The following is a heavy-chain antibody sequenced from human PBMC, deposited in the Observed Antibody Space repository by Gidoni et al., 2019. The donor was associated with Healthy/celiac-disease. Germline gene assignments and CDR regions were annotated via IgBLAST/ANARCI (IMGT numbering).Heavy chain of an antibody. CDR1: GFTVSSNY. CDR3: ARVRTYYDFWSGKNNWFDP. CDR2: IYSGGST. D-gene: IGHD3-3*01. J-gene: IGHJ5*02. V-gene: IGHV3-66*01. Sequence: EVQLVESGGGLVQPGGSLRLSCAASGFTVSSNYMSWVRQAPGKGLEWVSVIYSGGSTYYADSVKGRFTISRDNSKITLYLQMNSLRAEDTAVYYRARVRTYYDFWSGKNNWFDPWGQGTLVTVSS.